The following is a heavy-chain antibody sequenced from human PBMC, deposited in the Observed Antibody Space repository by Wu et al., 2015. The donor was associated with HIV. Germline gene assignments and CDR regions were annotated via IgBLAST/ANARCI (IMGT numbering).Heavy chain of an antibody. CDR2: ISAYNGNT. D-gene: IGHD2-15*01. CDR3: AREVRRAASHIAWFDP. V-gene: IGHV1-18*01. Sequence: QARLMQSGDEMSLPGASVRVSCQASGFNFGSYGINWVRQAPGQGLEWMGWISAYNGNTNYAQKLQGRVTMTTDTSTSTAYMELRSLRSDDTAVYYCAREVRRAASHIAWFDPWGQGTLVTVSS. J-gene: IGHJ5*02. CDR1: GFNFGSYG.